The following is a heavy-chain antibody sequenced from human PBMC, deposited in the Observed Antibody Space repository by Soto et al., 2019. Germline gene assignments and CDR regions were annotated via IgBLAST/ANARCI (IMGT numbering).Heavy chain of an antibody. V-gene: IGHV1-18*01. J-gene: IGHJ4*02. CDR3: ARDSPPPRE. Sequence: QVQLVQSGAEVKKPGASVKVSCKASGYTFTSYISWVRKAPGQGLEWMGWISAYNGNTNYAQKLQGRVTMTTDTSTSTAYMELRSLRSDDTAVYYCARDSPPPREWGQGTLVTVSS. CDR2: ISAYNGNT. CDR1: GYTFTSY.